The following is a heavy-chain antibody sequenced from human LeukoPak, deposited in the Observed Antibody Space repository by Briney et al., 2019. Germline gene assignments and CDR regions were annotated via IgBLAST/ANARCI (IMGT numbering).Heavy chain of an antibody. CDR3: AQGGPPPDLYCSSTSCYTGVDY. V-gene: IGHV3-23*01. Sequence: GGSLRLSCAASGFTFSSYAMSWVRQAPGKGLEWVSAISGSGGSTYYADSVKGRFTISRDNSKNTLYLQMNSLRAEDTAVYYCAQGGPPPDLYCSSTSCYTGVDYWGQGTLVTVSS. J-gene: IGHJ4*02. CDR1: GFTFSSYA. D-gene: IGHD2-2*02. CDR2: ISGSGGST.